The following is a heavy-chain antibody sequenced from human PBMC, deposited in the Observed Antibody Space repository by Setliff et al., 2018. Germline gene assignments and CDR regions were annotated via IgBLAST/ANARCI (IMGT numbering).Heavy chain of an antibody. J-gene: IGHJ4*02. CDR2: IKSNTDGGTT. V-gene: IGHV3-15*01. Sequence: GGSLRLSCAASGFTFTHAWMTWVRQAPGKGLEWVGRIKSNTDGGTTDYAAPVKGRFTISRDDSKNTVYLQMNSLKIEDTAVYYCTTYQPFDYWGQGTLVTVSS. D-gene: IGHD2-2*01. CDR1: GFTFTHAW. CDR3: TTYQPFDY.